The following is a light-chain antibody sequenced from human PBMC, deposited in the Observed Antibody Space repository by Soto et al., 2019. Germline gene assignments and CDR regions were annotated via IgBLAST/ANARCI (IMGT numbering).Light chain of an antibody. J-gene: IGLJ2*01. CDR1: SSNIGSYDL. V-gene: IGLV2-23*02. CDR3: CSYAGSSTLV. CDR2: EVT. Sequence: QSVLTQPASVSGSPGQSITISCTGTSSNIGSYDLVSWYQQHPGKAPKLIIYEVTKRPSGVSNRFSGSKSGNAASLTISGLQAEDEAGYYCCSYAGSSTLVFGGGTKVTVL.